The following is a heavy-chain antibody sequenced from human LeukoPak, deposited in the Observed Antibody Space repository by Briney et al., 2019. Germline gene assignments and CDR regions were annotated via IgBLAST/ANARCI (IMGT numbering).Heavy chain of an antibody. Sequence: SETLSLTCTVSGYSLSSGYYWGWIRQPPGKGLEWIGSIYHSGSTYYNPSLKSRVTISVDTSKNQFSLKLSSVTAADTAVYYCARAIAAGGYFDLWGRGTLVTVSS. CDR2: IYHSGST. CDR1: GYSLSSGYY. D-gene: IGHD6-13*01. V-gene: IGHV4-38-2*02. J-gene: IGHJ2*01. CDR3: ARAIAAGGYFDL.